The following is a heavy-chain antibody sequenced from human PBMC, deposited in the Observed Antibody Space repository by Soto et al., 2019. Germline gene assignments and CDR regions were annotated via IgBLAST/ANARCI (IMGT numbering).Heavy chain of an antibody. Sequence: SETLSLTCTVSGGSISSGGYYWSWIRQHPGKGLEWIGYIYYSGSTYYNPSLKSRVTISVDTSKNQFSLKLSSVTAADTAVYYCARGYYYYGSGSYLWFEPWGQGTLVTVSS. CDR3: ARGYYYYGSGSYLWFEP. CDR1: GGSISSGGYY. V-gene: IGHV4-31*03. CDR2: IYYSGST. D-gene: IGHD3-10*01. J-gene: IGHJ5*02.